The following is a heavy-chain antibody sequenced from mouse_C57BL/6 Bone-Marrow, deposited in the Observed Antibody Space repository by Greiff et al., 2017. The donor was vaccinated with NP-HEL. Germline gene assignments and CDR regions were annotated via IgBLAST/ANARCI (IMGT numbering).Heavy chain of an antibody. J-gene: IGHJ1*03. CDR2: ISDGGSYT. V-gene: IGHV5-4*01. CDR1: GFTFSSYA. CDR3: ARDPFNYYGSSYWYFDV. D-gene: IGHD1-1*01. Sequence: EVKVVESGGGLVKPGGSLKLSCAASGFTFSSYAMSWVRQTPEKSLEWVATISDGGSYTYYPDNVKGRFTISRDNAKNNLYLQMSHLKSEDTAMYYCARDPFNYYGSSYWYFDVWGTGTTVTVSS.